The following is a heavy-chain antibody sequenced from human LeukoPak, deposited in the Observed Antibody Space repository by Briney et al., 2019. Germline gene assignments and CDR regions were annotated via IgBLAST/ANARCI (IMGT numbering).Heavy chain of an antibody. CDR3: VREGLERRTNFDY. CDR2: ISMNVQTT. J-gene: IGHJ4*02. V-gene: IGHV3-64D*06. CDR1: GFTFTSHV. D-gene: IGHD1-1*01. Sequence: GGSLRLSCSASGFTFTSHVMHWVRQAPGKGLQYVSGISMNVQTTYYAGSVKGRFTISRDSSKNTVYLQMNSLTTEDTAVYYCVREGLERRTNFDYWGQGTLVSVSS.